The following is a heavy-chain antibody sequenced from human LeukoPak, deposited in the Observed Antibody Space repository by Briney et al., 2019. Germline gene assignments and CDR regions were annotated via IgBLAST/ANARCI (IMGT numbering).Heavy chain of an antibody. Sequence: SETLSLTCTVSGGSISSSSYYWGWLRQPPGKGLEWIGSIYYSGSTYYNPSLKSRVTISVDTSKNQFSLKLSSVTAADTAVYYCASPKGLEPSTNLSRWGQGTLVTVSS. CDR2: IYYSGST. J-gene: IGHJ4*02. CDR3: ASPKGLEPSTNLSR. CDR1: GGSISSSSYY. V-gene: IGHV4-39*01. D-gene: IGHD1-1*01.